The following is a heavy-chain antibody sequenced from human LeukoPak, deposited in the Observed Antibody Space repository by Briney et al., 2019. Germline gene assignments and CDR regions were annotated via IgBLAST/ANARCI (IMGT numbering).Heavy chain of an antibody. Sequence: SETLSLTCTVSGYSISSGYYWGWIRQPPGKGLEWIGSIYHSGSTYYNPSLKSRVTISVDTSKNQFSLKLSSVTAADTAVSYCARVGGQLDPDYDFDYWGQGTLVTVSS. D-gene: IGHD1-1*01. CDR1: GYSISSGYY. V-gene: IGHV4-38-2*02. J-gene: IGHJ4*02. CDR3: ARVGGQLDPDYDFDY. CDR2: IYHSGST.